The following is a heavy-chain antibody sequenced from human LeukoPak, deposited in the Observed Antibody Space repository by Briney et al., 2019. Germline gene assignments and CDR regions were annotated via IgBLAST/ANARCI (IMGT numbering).Heavy chain of an antibody. J-gene: IGHJ4*02. Sequence: SETLSLTCSVSGYSIRSGYQWGWIRQAPGKGLEWIGSINYSGRTYDNPSLKSRVTISTDTSKNQIFLKLRSTTAADTAHYYCARAEINDYNRYWGQGILVIVSS. CDR1: GYSIRSGYQ. CDR2: INYSGRT. D-gene: IGHD4-11*01. CDR3: ARAEINDYNRY. V-gene: IGHV4-38-2*01.